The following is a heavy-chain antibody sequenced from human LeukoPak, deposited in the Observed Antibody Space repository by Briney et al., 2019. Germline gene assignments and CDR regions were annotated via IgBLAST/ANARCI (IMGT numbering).Heavy chain of an antibody. J-gene: IGHJ4*02. Sequence: PGGSLRLSCATSGFTFGLTFSNYVMSWVRQAPGKGLEWVSGISGSGGSTYYADSVKGRFTISRDNSKNTLYLQMNSLRAEDTAVYYCAKGARGGYYDSSGYSLDYWGQGTLVTVSS. CDR2: ISGSGGST. V-gene: IGHV3-23*01. CDR1: GFTFGLTFSNYV. D-gene: IGHD3-22*01. CDR3: AKGARGGYYDSSGYSLDY.